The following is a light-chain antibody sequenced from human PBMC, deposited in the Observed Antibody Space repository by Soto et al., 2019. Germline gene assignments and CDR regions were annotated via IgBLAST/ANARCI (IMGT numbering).Light chain of an antibody. CDR2: GAS. Sequence: ESVFTRSPGSLSLSTEERAALSCTATQSVSSSYLAWYQQKPGQAPRLFIYGASNRATGIPDRFSGSWSGTDFTLTISRLEPEDFAVYYCQQYDNSPLTFGGGTKVDIK. CDR3: QQYDNSPLT. J-gene: IGKJ4*01. V-gene: IGKV3-20*01. CDR1: QSVSSSY.